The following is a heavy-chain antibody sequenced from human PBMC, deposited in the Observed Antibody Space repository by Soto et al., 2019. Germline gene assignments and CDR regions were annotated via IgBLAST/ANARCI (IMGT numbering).Heavy chain of an antibody. Sequence: GASVKVSCKTSGYTFTGYYIQWLRQAPGQGPEWVGRIDPENGGTHYAQKFQGRVTMTRDTSISTAHMELSRLRSDDTAVYFCGWFGGTFDFWGQGTLVTVSS. V-gene: IGHV1-2*06. D-gene: IGHD3-3*01. CDR2: IDPENGGT. J-gene: IGHJ4*02. CDR3: GWFGGTFDF. CDR1: GYTFTGYY.